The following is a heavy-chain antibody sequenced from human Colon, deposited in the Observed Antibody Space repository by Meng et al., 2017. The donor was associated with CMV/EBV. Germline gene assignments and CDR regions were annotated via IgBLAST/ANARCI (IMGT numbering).Heavy chain of an antibody. CDR3: ARSGGWHSPFDY. V-gene: IGHV4-59*01. Sequence: SETLSLTCTVSGGSISSYHWSWIRQPPGKGLEWIGYIYYSGSTNYNPSLKSRVTISVDTSKNQFSLKLSSVTAADTAVYYCARSGGWHSPFDYWGQGTLVTVSS. J-gene: IGHJ4*02. CDR2: IYYSGST. D-gene: IGHD3-10*01. CDR1: GGSISSYH.